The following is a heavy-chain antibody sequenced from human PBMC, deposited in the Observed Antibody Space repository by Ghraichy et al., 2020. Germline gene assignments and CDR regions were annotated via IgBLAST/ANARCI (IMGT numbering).Heavy chain of an antibody. Sequence: GGSLRLSCVASGFTFSSTAVSWVRQAPGRGLQWVSAIGGSGGTTYYADSVTGRFTISRDNSKNTLYLQMNSLRAEDTAVYYCAKNKGSGWMYYFDYWGQGTLVTVSS. V-gene: IGHV3-23*01. J-gene: IGHJ4*02. CDR3: AKNKGSGWMYYFDY. CDR1: GFTFSSTA. CDR2: IGGSGGTT. D-gene: IGHD6-19*01.